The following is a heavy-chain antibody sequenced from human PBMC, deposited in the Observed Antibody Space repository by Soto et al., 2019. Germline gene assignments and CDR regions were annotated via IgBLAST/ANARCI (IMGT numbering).Heavy chain of an antibody. CDR3: AKATTYSYDTDAFDF. Sequence: GGSLRLSCTASGFTFNRYAMGWVRQAPGKGLQWVAGISASGGSTYYGPSVKGRFTISRDSSKNTLHLQIDSLRGEDTAIYYCAKATTYSYDTDAFDFWGQGTMVTVSS. CDR1: GFTFNRYA. D-gene: IGHD3-22*01. CDR2: ISASGGST. V-gene: IGHV3-23*01. J-gene: IGHJ3*01.